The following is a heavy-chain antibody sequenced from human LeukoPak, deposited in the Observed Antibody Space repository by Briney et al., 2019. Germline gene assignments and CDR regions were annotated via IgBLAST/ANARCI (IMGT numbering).Heavy chain of an antibody. J-gene: IGHJ4*02. CDR1: GGSITTTNW. CDR2: VYLSGLN. V-gene: IGHV4-4*02. Sequence: PSGTLSLTCGVSGGSITTTNWWSWVRPPPGQGLEWIGEVYLSGLNNYNHFLRRVVTMSLDKSKNHLSPTLTVVTAADTAVSSSSRENGAFSPFGYRGQGTLVTV. D-gene: IGHD2-8*01. CDR3: SRENGAFSPFGY.